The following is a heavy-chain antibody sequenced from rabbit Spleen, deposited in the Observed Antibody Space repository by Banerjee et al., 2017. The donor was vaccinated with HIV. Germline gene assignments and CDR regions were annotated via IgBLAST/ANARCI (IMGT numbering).Heavy chain of an antibody. CDR3: ARDSAYAGYAYVFNF. D-gene: IGHD6-1*01. V-gene: IGHV1S45*01. CDR1: GFSFSDRDV. Sequence: QEQLVESGGGLVQPEGSLTLTCKASGFSFSDRDVMCWVRQAPGKGLQWIACINAMTGKAVYANWAKGRFTISKTSSTTVTLQMTSLTAADTATYFCARDSAYAGYAYVFNFWGPGTLVTVS. CDR2: INAMTGKA. J-gene: IGHJ4*01.